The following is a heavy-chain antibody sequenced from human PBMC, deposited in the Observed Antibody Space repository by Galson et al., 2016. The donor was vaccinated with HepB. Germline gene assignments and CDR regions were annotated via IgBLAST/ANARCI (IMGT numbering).Heavy chain of an antibody. CDR1: GDSVSSNSAT. V-gene: IGHV6-1*01. CDR2: IYYRSAWLD. Sequence: CAISGDSVSSNSATWNWIRQSPSRGLEWLGRIYYRSAWLDDYAISVKSRISINPDTSKNRFSLHLNSVTPEDTAVHYCVRERRYCTDGSCYSFDYWGLGTLVTVSS. D-gene: IGHD2-15*01. CDR3: VRERRYCTDGSCYSFDY. J-gene: IGHJ4*02.